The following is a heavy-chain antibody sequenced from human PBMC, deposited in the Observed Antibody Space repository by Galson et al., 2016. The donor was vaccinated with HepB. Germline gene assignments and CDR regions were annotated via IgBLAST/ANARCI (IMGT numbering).Heavy chain of an antibody. CDR1: GDTFSNYA. CDR3: ARASSSSLCTSWFDP. Sequence: SVKVSCKASGDTFSNYAISWVRQAPGQGLEWMGGIIPIFDTAVYAQRFQGRVTITADESTSPAYMELSSLTSSDTAVHYGARASSSSLCTSWFDPWGQGTLVTVS. CDR2: IIPIFDTA. J-gene: IGHJ5*02. D-gene: IGHD6-6*01. V-gene: IGHV1-69*13.